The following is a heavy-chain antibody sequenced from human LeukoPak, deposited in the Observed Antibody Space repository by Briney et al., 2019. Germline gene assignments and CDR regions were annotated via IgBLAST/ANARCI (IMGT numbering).Heavy chain of an antibody. CDR1: GFTFSSYA. CDR3: AKDANNYDILTGYYKISSIRSQIFDY. V-gene: IGHV3-23*01. D-gene: IGHD3-9*01. Sequence: PGGSLRLSCAASGFTFSSYAMSWVRQAPGKGLEWVSTISGSCGSTYYADSVKGRFTISRDNSKNTLYLQMNSLRAEDTAVYYCAKDANNYDILTGYYKISSIRSQIFDYWGQGTLVTVSS. CDR2: ISGSCGST. J-gene: IGHJ4*02.